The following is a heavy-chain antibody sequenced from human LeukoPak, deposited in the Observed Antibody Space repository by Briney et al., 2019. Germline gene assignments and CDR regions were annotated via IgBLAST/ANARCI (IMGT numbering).Heavy chain of an antibody. CDR3: ARGGAAGIYGMDV. CDR1: GFTFSSHG. V-gene: IGHV3-30*02. D-gene: IGHD6-13*01. Sequence: GGSLRLSCAASGFTFSSHGMHRVRQAPGKGLEWVTFISYDGSNKDYADSVKGRFTISRDNSKNTLYLQVDSLRPEDTAVYYCARGGAAGIYGMDVWGQGAIMTVTS. CDR2: ISYDGSNK. J-gene: IGHJ6*02.